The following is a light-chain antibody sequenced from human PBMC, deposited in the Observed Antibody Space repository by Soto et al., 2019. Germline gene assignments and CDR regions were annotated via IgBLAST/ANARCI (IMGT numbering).Light chain of an antibody. Sequence: ESGLARSTGTLSLSPGDRATLSCRASQSVSSHLAWYQQKPRQAPRLTIYGASTRATGVPARFSGSGSCTAFSLPISSLLSEEFAVFYCRQYNNWSPLTFGGGTKVDIK. CDR2: GAS. CDR3: RQYNNWSPLT. V-gene: IGKV3-15*01. J-gene: IGKJ4*01. CDR1: QSVSSH.